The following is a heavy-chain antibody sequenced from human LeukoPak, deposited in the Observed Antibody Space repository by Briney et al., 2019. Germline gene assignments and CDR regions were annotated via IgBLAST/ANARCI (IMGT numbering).Heavy chain of an antibody. V-gene: IGHV3-7*01. CDR1: GFTFISYW. Sequence: GGSLRLSCAASGFTFISYWMSWVRQAPGKGLEWVANIKQDGSEKYYVDSVKGRFTISRGNAKNSLYLRMNSLRAEDTAVYYCARGRGYCSSTSCSGKYYFDYWGQGTLVTVSS. CDR3: ARGRGYCSSTSCSGKYYFDY. CDR2: IKQDGSEK. J-gene: IGHJ4*02. D-gene: IGHD2-2*01.